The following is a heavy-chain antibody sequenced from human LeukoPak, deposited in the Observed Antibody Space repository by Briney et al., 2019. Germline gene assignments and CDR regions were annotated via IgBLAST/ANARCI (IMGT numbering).Heavy chain of an antibody. D-gene: IGHD3-22*01. CDR1: GFTFSSYA. J-gene: IGHJ4*02. V-gene: IGHV3-23*01. CDR2: ISGSGGST. Sequence: GGSLRLSCAASGFTFSSYAMSWVRQAPGKGLEWVSAISGSGGSTYYADSVKGRFTISRDNSKNTLYLQMNSLRAEDTAVYYCARALYYYDSSGYDYWGQGTLVTVSS. CDR3: ARALYYYDSSGYDY.